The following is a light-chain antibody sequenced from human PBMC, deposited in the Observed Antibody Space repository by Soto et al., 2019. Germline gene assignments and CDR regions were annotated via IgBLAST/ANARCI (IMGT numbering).Light chain of an antibody. CDR3: QQYDNLLIT. V-gene: IGKV1-33*01. Sequence: DIQMTQSPSSLSASVGDRVTITCQASHDISNYLNWYQQKPGKAPKLLIYDASNLETGVPSRFSGSGSGTDFTCTISSLQPEDIATYYCQQYDNLLITFGQGTRLEIK. CDR2: DAS. CDR1: HDISNY. J-gene: IGKJ5*01.